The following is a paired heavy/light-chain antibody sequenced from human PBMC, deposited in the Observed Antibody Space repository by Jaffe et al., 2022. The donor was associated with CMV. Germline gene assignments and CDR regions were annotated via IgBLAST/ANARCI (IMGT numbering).Heavy chain of an antibody. V-gene: IGHV3-23*01. J-gene: IGHJ4*02. CDR2: ISGSGGST. CDR1: GFTFSSYA. D-gene: IGHD3-22*01. Sequence: EVQLLESGGGLVQPGGSLRLSCAASGFTFSSYAMSWVRQAPGKGLEWVSAISGSGGSTYYADSVKGRFTISRDNSKNTLYLQMNSLRAEDTAVYYCAKDQPKYYYDSSGRGVLDYWGQGTLVTVSS. CDR3: AKDQPKYYYDSSGRGVLDY.
Light chain of an antibody. CDR2: DVS. CDR1: SSDVGGYNY. CDR3: CSYAGSYTIVV. V-gene: IGLV2-11*01. Sequence: QSALTQPRSVSGSPGQSVTISCTGTSSDVGGYNYVSWYQQHPGKAPKLMIYDVSKRPSGVPDRFSGSKSGNTASLTISGLQAEDEADYYCCSYAGSYTIVVFGGGTKLTVL. J-gene: IGLJ2*01.